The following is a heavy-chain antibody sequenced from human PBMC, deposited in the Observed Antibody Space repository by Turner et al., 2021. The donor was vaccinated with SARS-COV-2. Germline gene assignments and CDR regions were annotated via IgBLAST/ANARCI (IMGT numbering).Heavy chain of an antibody. D-gene: IGHD3-16*01. Sequence: EVQLVESGGGLVQPGGSLRLSCAASGFTVSSNYMGWVRQAPGKGLEWVSVIYSGGSTYYADSVKGRFTISRNNSKNTLYLQMNSLRAEDTAVYYCARETWGRDPDYWGQGTLVTVSS. CDR2: IYSGGST. CDR1: GFTVSSNY. J-gene: IGHJ4*02. CDR3: ARETWGRDPDY. V-gene: IGHV3-53*04.